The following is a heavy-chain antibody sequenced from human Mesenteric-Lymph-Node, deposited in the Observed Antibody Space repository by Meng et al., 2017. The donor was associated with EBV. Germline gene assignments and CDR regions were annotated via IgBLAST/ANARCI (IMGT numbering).Heavy chain of an antibody. V-gene: IGHV4-30-4*01. D-gene: IGHD1-1*01. J-gene: IGHJ4*02. Sequence: ESGPGMVKPSHPRSLTCAFSGGSISGSPYYWSWIRQSPGKGLEWIGYSSGNNYYNPSLKSRVSISLDTSKNQFFLKLTSVTAADTAVYYCARGNYNFGQNFDYWGQGTLVTVSS. CDR1: GGSISGSPYY. CDR3: ARGNYNFGQNFDY. CDR2: SSGNN.